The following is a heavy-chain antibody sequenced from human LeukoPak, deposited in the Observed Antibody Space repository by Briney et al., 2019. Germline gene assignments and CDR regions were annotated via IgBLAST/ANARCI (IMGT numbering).Heavy chain of an antibody. V-gene: IGHV4-30-4*08. CDR1: GGSISSGDYY. CDR3: YIAGDAFDI. CDR2: IYYSEST. Sequence: SETPSLTCTVSGGSISSGDYYWSWLRQPPGKGLEWIGYIYYSESTYYNPSLQSRVTISVDTSKNQFYLKLSSVTAADTAVYYCYIAGDAFDIWGQGTMVTVSS. J-gene: IGHJ3*02. D-gene: IGHD6-13*01.